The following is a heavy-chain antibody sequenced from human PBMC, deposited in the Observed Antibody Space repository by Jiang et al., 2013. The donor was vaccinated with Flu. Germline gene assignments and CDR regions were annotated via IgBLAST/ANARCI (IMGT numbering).Heavy chain of an antibody. V-gene: IGHV1-2*06. CDR3: ARGKWELPVDP. J-gene: IGHJ5*02. Sequence: PGQGLEWMGRINPNSGGTNYAQKFQGRVTMTRDTSISTAYMELSRLRSDDTAVYYCARGKWELPVDPWGQGTLVTVSS. CDR2: INPNSGGT. D-gene: IGHD1-26*01.